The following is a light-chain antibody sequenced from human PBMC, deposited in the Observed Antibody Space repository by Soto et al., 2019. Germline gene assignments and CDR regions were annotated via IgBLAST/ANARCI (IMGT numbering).Light chain of an antibody. CDR3: CSYAGSTSLL. V-gene: IGLV2-23*02. CDR1: SSDVGSYNL. J-gene: IGLJ2*01. Sequence: QSALTQPASVSGSPGQSITISCTGTSSDVGSYNLVSWYQQHPDKAPKLMIYEDTKRPSGVSNRFSGSKSGNTASLTLSGLQAEDEADYYCCSYAGSTSLLFGGGTKLNVL. CDR2: EDT.